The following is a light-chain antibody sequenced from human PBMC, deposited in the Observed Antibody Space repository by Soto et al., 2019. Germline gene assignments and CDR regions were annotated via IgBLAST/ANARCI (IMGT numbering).Light chain of an antibody. V-gene: IGKV4-1*01. CDR3: QQYYSTRRT. J-gene: IGKJ1*01. CDR2: WAS. CDR1: QSVFHSSNNKNY. Sequence: DIVMSQSPDSLAVSLGERATINRRSSQSVFHSSNNKNYLAWYQQKPGQPPKLLIYWASTRESGVPDRFSGSGSGTDFTLTISSLQAEDVAVYYCQQYYSTRRTFGQGTKVDIK.